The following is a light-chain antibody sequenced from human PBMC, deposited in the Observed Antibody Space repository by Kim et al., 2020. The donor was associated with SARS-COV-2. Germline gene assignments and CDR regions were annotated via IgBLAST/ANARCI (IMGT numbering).Light chain of an antibody. Sequence: MVLTQSPSTLSLSPGERATLSCRASQSVGNNYLAWYQQKPGQAPTLLIYGASTRASDIPDRFSGSGSGTDFTLTISRLEPEDFAVYYCHHYGKSLRTFGQGTKVDIK. CDR1: QSVGNNY. V-gene: IGKV3-20*01. J-gene: IGKJ1*01. CDR2: GAS. CDR3: HHYGKSLRT.